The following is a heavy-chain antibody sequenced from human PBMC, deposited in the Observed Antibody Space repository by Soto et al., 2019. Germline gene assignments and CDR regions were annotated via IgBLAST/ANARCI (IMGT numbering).Heavy chain of an antibody. D-gene: IGHD2-8*01. J-gene: IGHJ3*02. CDR2: SRNKANSYTP. V-gene: IGHV3-72*01. CDR1: GFTFSDYY. CDR3: TRSVSNGIHVSDI. Sequence: EVQLVESGGALVQPGGSLRLSCAASGFTFSDYYIDWVRQAPGKGLEWVARSRNKANSYTPAYAASVKGRFTISRDDSKTSVYLQMNSLKTEDTAVFYCTRSVSNGIHVSDIWGQGTMVIVSP.